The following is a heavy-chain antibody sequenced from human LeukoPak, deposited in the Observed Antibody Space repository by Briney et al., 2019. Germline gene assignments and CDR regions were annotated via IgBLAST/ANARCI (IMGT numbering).Heavy chain of an antibody. J-gene: IGHJ4*02. CDR3: ASRPDQHLLFYFDY. CDR2: INPNSGGT. V-gene: IGHV1-2*02. Sequence: GATVKVSCKASGYTFTGYYMHWVRQAPGQGLEWIGWINPNSGGTKYAQKFQGRVIITSDASFSTAYMELSSLRSDDTAVYYCASRPDQHLLFYFDYWGQGDLVTVSS. CDR1: GYTFTGYY. D-gene: IGHD2-15*01.